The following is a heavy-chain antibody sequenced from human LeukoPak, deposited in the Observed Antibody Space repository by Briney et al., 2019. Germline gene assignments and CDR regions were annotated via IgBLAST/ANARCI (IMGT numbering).Heavy chain of an antibody. V-gene: IGHV3-23*01. D-gene: IGHD3/OR15-3a*01. CDR2: IIGAGGVT. CDR1: GFTYSNYA. CDR3: AKVSPGGTRVYFDS. Sequence: GGSLRLSCAVSGFTYSNYAMSWVRQAPGKGLEWVSGIIGAGGVTYYAVSVRGRFTISRDNSKNTLYLQMNSLRAEDTAVYFCAKVSPGGTRVYFDSWGQGTLVTVSS. J-gene: IGHJ4*02.